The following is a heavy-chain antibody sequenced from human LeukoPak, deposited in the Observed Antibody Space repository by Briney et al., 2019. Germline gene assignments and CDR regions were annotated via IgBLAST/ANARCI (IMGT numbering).Heavy chain of an antibody. Sequence: ASVKVSCKASGYTFTGYYMHWVRQAPGQGLEWMGWINPNSGGTNYAQKFQGRVTMTRDTSISTAYMELSRLRSDDTAVYYCARVEGLLWFGESYHFDYWGQGTLVTVSS. D-gene: IGHD3-10*01. CDR1: GYTFTGYY. V-gene: IGHV1-2*02. CDR3: ARVEGLLWFGESYHFDY. J-gene: IGHJ4*02. CDR2: INPNSGGT.